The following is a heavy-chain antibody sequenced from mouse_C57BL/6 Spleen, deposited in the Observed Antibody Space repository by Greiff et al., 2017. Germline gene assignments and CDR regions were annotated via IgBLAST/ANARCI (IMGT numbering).Heavy chain of an antibody. V-gene: IGHV14-4*01. D-gene: IGHD1-1*01. J-gene: IGHJ2*01. Sequence: VQLQQSGAEVVRPGASVKLSCTASGFNIKDDYMHWVKQRPEQGLEWIGWIDPENGDTEYASKFQGKATITADTSSNTAYLQLSSLTSEDTAVYFCTYSLNTPVVAPLDYRGPGTTRTVSS. CDR2: IDPENGDT. CDR1: GFNIKDDY. CDR3: TYSLNTPVVAPLDY.